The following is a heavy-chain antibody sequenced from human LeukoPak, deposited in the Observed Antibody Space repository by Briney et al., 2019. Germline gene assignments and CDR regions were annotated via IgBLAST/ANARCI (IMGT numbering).Heavy chain of an antibody. CDR3: AKGRLSVVYGVDY. J-gene: IGHJ4*02. D-gene: IGHD2-8*02. V-gene: IGHV3-30*18. CDR2: ISYDGSNK. CDR1: GCTFSSYG. Sequence: GRSLRLSCAASGCTFSSYGMHWVRKAPGKGLEWVAVISYDGSNKYYADSVKGRFTISRDNSKNTLYLQMNSLRAEDTAVYYCAKGRLSVVYGVDYWGQGTLVTVSS.